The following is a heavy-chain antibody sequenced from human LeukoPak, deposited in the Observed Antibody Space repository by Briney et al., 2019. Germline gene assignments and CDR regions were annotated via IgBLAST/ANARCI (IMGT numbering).Heavy chain of an antibody. J-gene: IGHJ4*02. Sequence: GGSLRLSCAASGFTFRSYGMHWVRQAPGKGLEWVSYISSSGSTIYYADSVKGRFTISRDNAKNSLYLQMNSLRAEDTAVYYCARAGDRITYFDYWGQGTLVTVSS. CDR3: ARAGDRITYFDY. CDR2: ISSSGSTI. CDR1: GFTFRSYG. V-gene: IGHV3-48*04. D-gene: IGHD1-14*01.